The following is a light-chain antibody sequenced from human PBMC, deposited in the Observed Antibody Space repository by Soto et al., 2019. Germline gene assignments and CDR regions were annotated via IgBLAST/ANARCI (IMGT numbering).Light chain of an antibody. Sequence: DIVMTQTPLSLSVTPGQPASISCRSSQSVLHSDGKTHLYWYLQSPGQPPRLLMYEVSHRFSGVPDRFSGSGSGTAFTLKISRVEAEDVGVYYCMQTKQLPVTFGQGTKVEIK. V-gene: IGKV2D-29*01. J-gene: IGKJ1*01. CDR2: EVS. CDR3: MQTKQLPVT. CDR1: QSVLHSDGKTH.